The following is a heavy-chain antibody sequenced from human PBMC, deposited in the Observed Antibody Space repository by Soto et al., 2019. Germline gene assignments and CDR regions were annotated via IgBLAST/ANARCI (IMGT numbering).Heavy chain of an antibody. CDR2: IFYTGTT. CDR1: GGSINYNSYY. Sequence: PSETLSLTCSVSGGSINYNSYYWGWIRQPPGKGLEWVGGIFYTGTTYYSPSLEDRVTISVDTSKNSFSLNLTSVTAADTAVYFCARLVVVAPVANAWGQGTLVTAPQ. CDR3: ARLVVVAPVANA. D-gene: IGHD2-2*01. J-gene: IGHJ5*02. V-gene: IGHV4-39*02.